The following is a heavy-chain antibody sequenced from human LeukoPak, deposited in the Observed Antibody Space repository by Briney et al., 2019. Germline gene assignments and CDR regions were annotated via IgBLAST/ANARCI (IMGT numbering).Heavy chain of an antibody. D-gene: IGHD5-18*01. Sequence: GGSLRLSCAASGFIFSSYAMNWVRQAPGKGLEWMGGFDPEDGETIYAQKFQGRVTMTEDTSTDTAYMELSSLRSEDTAVYYCATARDVDTAMAYAFDYWGQGTLVTVSS. J-gene: IGHJ4*02. CDR2: FDPEDGET. V-gene: IGHV1-24*01. CDR3: ATARDVDTAMAYAFDY. CDR1: GFIFSSYA.